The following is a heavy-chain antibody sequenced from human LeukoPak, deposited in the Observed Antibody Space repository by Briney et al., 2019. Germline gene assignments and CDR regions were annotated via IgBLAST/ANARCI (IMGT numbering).Heavy chain of an antibody. V-gene: IGHV3-23*01. D-gene: IGHD3-10*01. CDR2: IGSGADT. CDR3: AKGGLGEGGLDY. CDR1: AFNFRGYA. Sequence: GGSLRLSCAASAFNFRGYAMTWVRQAPGKGLEWVSSIGSGADTYYEDSVKGRFIISRDNSKNTLYLQMNSLTAADTAEYYCAKGGLGEGGLDYWGQGISVTASS. J-gene: IGHJ4*02.